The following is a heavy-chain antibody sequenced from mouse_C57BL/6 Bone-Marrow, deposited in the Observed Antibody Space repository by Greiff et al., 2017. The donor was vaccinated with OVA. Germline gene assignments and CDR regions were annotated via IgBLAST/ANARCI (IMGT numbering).Heavy chain of an antibody. V-gene: IGHV1-69*01. J-gene: IGHJ3*01. D-gene: IGHD4-1*01. CDR3: ARSGDWFAY. CDR1: GYTFTSYW. Sequence: QVHVKQPGAELVMPGASVKLSCKASGYTFTSYWMHWVKQRPGQGLEWIGEIDPSDSYTNYNQKFKGKSTLTVDKSSSTAYMQLSSLTSEDSAVYYCARSGDWFAYWGQGTLVTVSA. CDR2: IDPSDSYT.